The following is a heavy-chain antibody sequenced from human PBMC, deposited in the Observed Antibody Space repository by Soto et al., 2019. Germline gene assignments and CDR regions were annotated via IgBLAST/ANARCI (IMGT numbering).Heavy chain of an antibody. D-gene: IGHD1-1*01. CDR1: GFTFSSAW. J-gene: IGHJ4*02. Sequence: PGGSLRLSCAVSGFTFSSAWMLWVRQAPGKGLEWVARIKTIVDGGTIDYAAPVKGRFLVSRDDSKNTLYLQMNGLKAEDTAIYDGVTDLFQVSEHVDYWGRGTLVTVSS. CDR3: VTDLFQVSEHVDY. CDR2: IKTIVDGGTI. V-gene: IGHV3-15*01.